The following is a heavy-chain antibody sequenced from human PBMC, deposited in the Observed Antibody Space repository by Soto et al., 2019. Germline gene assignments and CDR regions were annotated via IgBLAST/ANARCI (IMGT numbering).Heavy chain of an antibody. V-gene: IGHV4-30-4*08. J-gene: IGHJ6*02. CDR3: ARDAGYCNSVSCYPYNMDV. CDR1: RESISSGDHY. CDR2: IYYSGNT. D-gene: IGHD2-15*01. Sequence: SLSLTSTLSRESISSGDHYWCLVRQSPGASVEWIGFIYYSGNTYYNPSLKRRVSMSVDTSNNQFSLKLSSVTAADTSVYYCARDAGYCNSVSCYPYNMDVWGQGTTVTV.